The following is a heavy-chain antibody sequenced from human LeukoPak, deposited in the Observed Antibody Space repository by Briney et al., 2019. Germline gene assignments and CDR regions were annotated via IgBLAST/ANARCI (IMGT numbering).Heavy chain of an antibody. Sequence: GGSLRLSCAASGFTFNSYAMHWVRQAPGKGLEWVSYISSSSSTIYYADSVKGRFTISRDNSKNTLYLQMNSLRAEDTAVYYCAKDFAGTTVTDTNHAFDIWGQGTMVTVSS. CDR3: AKDFAGTTVTDTNHAFDI. CDR1: GFTFNSYA. V-gene: IGHV3-48*01. CDR2: ISSSSSTI. J-gene: IGHJ3*02. D-gene: IGHD4-17*01.